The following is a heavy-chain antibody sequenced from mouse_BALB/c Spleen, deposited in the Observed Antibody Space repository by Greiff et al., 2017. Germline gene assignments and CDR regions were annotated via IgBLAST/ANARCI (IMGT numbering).Heavy chain of an antibody. Sequence: VQLQQSGPELVKPGASVKISCKASGYSFTGYFMNWVMQSHGKSLEWIGRINPYNGDTFYNQKFKGKATLTVDKSSSTAHMELRSLASEDSAVYYCARGGDYDYAMDYWGQGTSVTVSS. J-gene: IGHJ4*01. V-gene: IGHV1-20*02. CDR3: ARGGDYDYAMDY. CDR2: INPYNGDT. D-gene: IGHD2-4*01. CDR1: GYSFTGYF.